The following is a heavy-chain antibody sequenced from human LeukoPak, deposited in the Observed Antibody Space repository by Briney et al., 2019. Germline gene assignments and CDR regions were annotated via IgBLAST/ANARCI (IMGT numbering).Heavy chain of an antibody. CDR1: GFTFSSYA. Sequence: PGGSLRLSCAASGFTFSSYAMSWVRQAPGKGLEWVSAISGSGGSTYYADSVRGRFTISRDNAKNSLYLQMNSLRAEDTAVYYCARYYDSSGYYDAFDIWGQGTMVTVSS. D-gene: IGHD3-22*01. V-gene: IGHV3-23*01. CDR3: ARYYDSSGYYDAFDI. CDR2: ISGSGGST. J-gene: IGHJ3*02.